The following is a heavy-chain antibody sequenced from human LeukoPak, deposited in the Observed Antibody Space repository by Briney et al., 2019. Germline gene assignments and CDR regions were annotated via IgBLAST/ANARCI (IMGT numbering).Heavy chain of an antibody. CDR3: ARVSYYYDSSGYYYYFDY. D-gene: IGHD3-22*01. V-gene: IGHV6-1*01. Sequence: SQTLSLTCAISGDSVSSNSAAWNWIRQSPSRGLERLGRTYYRSKWYNDYAVSVKSRITINPDTSKNQFSLQLNSVTPKDTAVYYCARVSYYYDSSGYYYYFDYWGQGTLVTVSS. J-gene: IGHJ4*02. CDR1: GDSVSSNSAA. CDR2: TYYRSKWYN.